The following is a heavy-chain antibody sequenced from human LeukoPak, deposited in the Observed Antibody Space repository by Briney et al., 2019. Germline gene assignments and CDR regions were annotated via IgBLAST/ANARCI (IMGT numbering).Heavy chain of an antibody. CDR2: INPSGGST. V-gene: IGHV1-46*01. D-gene: IGHD6-19*01. CDR1: GYTFTSYY. CDR3: ARDPVPADSGWYLHFDY. Sequence: ASVKVSCKASGYTFTSYYMHWVRQAPGQGLEWMGIINPSGGSTSYAQKFQGRVTMTRDTSTSTVYMELSSLRSEDTAVYYCARDPVPADSGWYLHFDYWGQGTLVTVSP. J-gene: IGHJ4*02.